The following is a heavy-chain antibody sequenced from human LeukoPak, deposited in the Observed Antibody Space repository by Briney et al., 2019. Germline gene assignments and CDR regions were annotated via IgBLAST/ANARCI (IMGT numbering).Heavy chain of an antibody. V-gene: IGHV5-51*01. J-gene: IGHJ4*02. CDR2: IYPGDSDI. D-gene: IGHD6-6*01. Sequence: GESLQISCKGSGYSFTSYWLAWVRQMPGKGLEWMGTIYPGDSDIKYSPSFQGQVTISTDRSISTAYLQWSSLKASDTATYYCARHPSKAALLDSWGQGTLVTVSP. CDR1: GYSFTSYW. CDR3: ARHPSKAALLDS.